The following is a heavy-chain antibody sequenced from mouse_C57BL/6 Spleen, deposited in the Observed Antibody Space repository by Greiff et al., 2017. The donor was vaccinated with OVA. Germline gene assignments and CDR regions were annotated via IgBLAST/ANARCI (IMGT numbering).Heavy chain of an antibody. Sequence: EVQGVESGGGLVKPGGSLKLSCAASGFTFSSYAMSWVRQTPEKRLEWVATISDGGSYTYYPDNVKGRFTISRDNAKNNLYLQMSHLKSEDTAMYYCASPYYGSSYGFAYWGQGTLVTVSA. CDR1: GFTFSSYA. J-gene: IGHJ3*01. CDR3: ASPYYGSSYGFAY. CDR2: ISDGGSYT. V-gene: IGHV5-4*01. D-gene: IGHD1-1*01.